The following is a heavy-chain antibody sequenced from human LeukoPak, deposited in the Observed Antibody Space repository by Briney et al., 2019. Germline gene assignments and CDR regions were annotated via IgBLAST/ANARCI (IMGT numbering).Heavy chain of an antibody. Sequence: SETLSLTCTVSGGSISSYYWSWIRQPPGKGLEWIGYIYYSGSTNYNPSLKGRVTISVDTSKNRFSLKLSSVTAADTAVYYCARGSLDYYGSGSYYNALGAFDIWGQGTMVTVSS. J-gene: IGHJ3*02. V-gene: IGHV4-59*01. CDR1: GGSISSYY. CDR2: IYYSGST. CDR3: ARGSLDYYGSGSYYNALGAFDI. D-gene: IGHD3-10*01.